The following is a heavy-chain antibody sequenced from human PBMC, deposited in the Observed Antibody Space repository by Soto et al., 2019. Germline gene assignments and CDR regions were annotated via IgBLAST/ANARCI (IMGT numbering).Heavy chain of an antibody. CDR2: INPNSGGT. CDR3: ARGTVTTVLGYYDYYMDV. J-gene: IGHJ6*03. D-gene: IGHD4-17*01. V-gene: IGHV1-2*04. CDR1: GYTFTGYY. Sequence: QVQLVQSGAEVKKPGASVKVSCKASGYTFTGYYMHWVRQAPGQGLEWMGWINPNSGGTNYAQKFEGLVTMTSDTSISKAYMELSRLRSDDTAVYYCARGTVTTVLGYYDYYMDVWGKGTTVTVSS.